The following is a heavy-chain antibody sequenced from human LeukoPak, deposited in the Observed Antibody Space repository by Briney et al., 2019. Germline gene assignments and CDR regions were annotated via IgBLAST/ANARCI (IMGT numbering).Heavy chain of an antibody. J-gene: IGHJ4*02. CDR3: ARSRPVDY. CDR2: ISSGSDIV. D-gene: IGHD6-6*01. Sequence: GGSLRLSCAASGFSFSSHNMNWVRQAPGKGLEWISYISSGSDIVYYADSVKGRFTISRDNVKSSLYLQMNSLRDEDTAVYYCARSRPVDYWGQGALVTVSS. CDR1: GFSFSSHN. V-gene: IGHV3-48*02.